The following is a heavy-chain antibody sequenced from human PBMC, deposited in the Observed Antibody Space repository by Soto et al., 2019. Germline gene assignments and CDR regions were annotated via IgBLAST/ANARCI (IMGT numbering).Heavy chain of an antibody. Sequence: KSSETLSLTCTVSGGSISSYYWSWIRQPPGKGLEWIGYIYYSGSTNYNPSLKSRVTISVDTSKHQLSLKLSSVTAADTAVYYCARDGRAAHYYYYGMDVWGQGTTVTVSS. D-gene: IGHD6-6*01. CDR1: GGSISSYY. J-gene: IGHJ6*02. V-gene: IGHV4-59*01. CDR2: IYYSGST. CDR3: ARDGRAAHYYYYGMDV.